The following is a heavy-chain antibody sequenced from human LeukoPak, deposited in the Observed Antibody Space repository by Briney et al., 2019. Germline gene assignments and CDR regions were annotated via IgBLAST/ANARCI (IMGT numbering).Heavy chain of an antibody. D-gene: IGHD4-17*01. CDR2: IYYSGSA. Sequence: PSETLSLTCTVSGGSISSSGYYWGWIRQPPGKGLEWIASIYYSGSASYNPSLKSRVTISVDTSKNQFSLKLSSVTAADTAVYYCASLYPTVTTHHYYYYGMDVWGQGTTVTVSS. V-gene: IGHV4-39*07. CDR1: GGSISSSGYY. J-gene: IGHJ6*02. CDR3: ASLYPTVTTHHYYYYGMDV.